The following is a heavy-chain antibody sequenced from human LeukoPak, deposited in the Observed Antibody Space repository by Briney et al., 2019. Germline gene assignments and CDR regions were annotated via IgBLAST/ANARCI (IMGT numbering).Heavy chain of an antibody. Sequence: GAPLGVSCTASAYTFTLSYMYWVRQAPGQGLEWMGWINPKSGGTNFAQNFQGRVTMTRDTPIRIPYMELSRLSSDDTAIYYCASNRPYSGYNNIDFWGQGTLVTASS. J-gene: IGHJ4*02. D-gene: IGHD5-12*01. CDR1: AYTFTLSY. V-gene: IGHV1-2*02. CDR3: ASNRPYSGYNNIDF. CDR2: INPKSGGT.